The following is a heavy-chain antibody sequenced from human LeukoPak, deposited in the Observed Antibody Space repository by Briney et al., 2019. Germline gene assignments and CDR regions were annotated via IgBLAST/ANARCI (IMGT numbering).Heavy chain of an antibody. Sequence: GGSLRLSCAASGFTFSSYGMSWVRQAPGKGLEWVSGISGSGGSTHYADSVKGRFTISRDNSKNTLYLQMNSLRPEDTAVYYCAKHYYDTSGSFYCFDSWGQGTLATVSS. CDR3: AKHYYDTSGSFYCFDS. J-gene: IGHJ4*02. V-gene: IGHV3-23*01. CDR2: ISGSGGST. CDR1: GFTFSSYG. D-gene: IGHD3-22*01.